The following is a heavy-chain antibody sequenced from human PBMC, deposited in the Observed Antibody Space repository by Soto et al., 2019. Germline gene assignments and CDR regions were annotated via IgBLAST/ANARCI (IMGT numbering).Heavy chain of an antibody. J-gene: IGHJ6*02. CDR2: IIPIFGTA. CDR1: GGTFSSYA. V-gene: IGHV1-69*13. Sequence: GASVKVSCKASGGTFSSYAISWVRQAPGQGLEWMGGIIPIFGTANYAQKFQGRVTITADESASTAYMELSSLRSEDTAVYYCARGEGGGQRGYYYYYGMDVWGQGTTVTVSS. CDR3: ARGEGGGQRGYYYYYGMDV. D-gene: IGHD6-25*01.